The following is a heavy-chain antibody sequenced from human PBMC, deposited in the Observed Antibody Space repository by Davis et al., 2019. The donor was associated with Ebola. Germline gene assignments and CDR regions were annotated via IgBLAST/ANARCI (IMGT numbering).Heavy chain of an antibody. D-gene: IGHD1-7*01. V-gene: IGHV5-10-1*01. CDR1: GYSFTSYW. CDR3: ARHPRRYNWNYIWFDP. J-gene: IGHJ5*02. Sequence: GESLKISCQGSGYSFTSYWISWVRQMPGKGLEWMGRIDPSDSYTNYSPSFQGHVTISADKSISTAYLQWSSLKASDTAMYYCARHPRRYNWNYIWFDPWGQGTLVTVSS. CDR2: IDPSDSYT.